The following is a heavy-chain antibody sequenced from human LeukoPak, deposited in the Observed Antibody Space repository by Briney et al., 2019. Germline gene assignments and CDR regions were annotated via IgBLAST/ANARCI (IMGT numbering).Heavy chain of an antibody. CDR2: INPNSGGT. J-gene: IGHJ3*02. CDR3: ARFGSMGATTAFDI. CDR1: GYTFTGNY. D-gene: IGHD1-26*01. V-gene: IGHV1-2*06. Sequence: ASVKVSCKTSGYTFTGNYMHWVRQAPGQGLEWIGRINPNSGGTNYAQKFQGRVTMTRDTSISTAYMELSRLRSDDTAVYYCARFGSMGATTAFDIWGQGTMVTVSS.